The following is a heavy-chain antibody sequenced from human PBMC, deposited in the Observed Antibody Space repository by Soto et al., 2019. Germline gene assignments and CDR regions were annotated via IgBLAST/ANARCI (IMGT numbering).Heavy chain of an antibody. CDR1: GGTFSSYA. Sequence: SVKVSCKASGGTFSSYAISWVRQAPGQGLEWMGGIIPIFGTANYAQKFQGRVTITADESTSTAYMELSSLRSEDTAVYYCASRVRGEAYYYYGMDVRGQGTTVTVSS. J-gene: IGHJ6*02. CDR3: ASRVRGEAYYYYGMDV. CDR2: IIPIFGTA. V-gene: IGHV1-69*13. D-gene: IGHD3-10*02.